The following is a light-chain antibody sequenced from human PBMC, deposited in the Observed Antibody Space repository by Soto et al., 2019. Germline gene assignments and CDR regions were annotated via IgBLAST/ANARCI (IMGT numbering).Light chain of an antibody. V-gene: IGLV2-8*01. CDR3: TSYVGNDIWV. CDR1: SSDVGAYKY. Sequence: QSVLTQHPSASGSPGKSVTISCTGTSSDVGAYKYVSWYQQYPGKAPKLMIYEVTKRPSGVPDRFSGSKSGNTASLTVSGLQAEDEADYYCTSYVGNDIWVFGGGTKLTVL. J-gene: IGLJ3*02. CDR2: EVT.